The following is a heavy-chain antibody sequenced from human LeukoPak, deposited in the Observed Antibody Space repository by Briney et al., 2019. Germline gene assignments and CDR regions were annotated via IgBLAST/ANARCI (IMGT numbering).Heavy chain of an antibody. V-gene: IGHV4-59*01. Sequence: SETLSLTCNVSGGSIGSYYWTWLRQPPGRGLEWIGYIYYSGSTNYNPSPDSRVSISVDTSKNQFSLRLSSVTAADTAIYYCARGRARDGSYPWFDSWGQGTLVTVSS. CDR1: GGSIGSYY. J-gene: IGHJ5*01. CDR3: ARGRARDGSYPWFDS. CDR2: IYYSGST. D-gene: IGHD3-10*01.